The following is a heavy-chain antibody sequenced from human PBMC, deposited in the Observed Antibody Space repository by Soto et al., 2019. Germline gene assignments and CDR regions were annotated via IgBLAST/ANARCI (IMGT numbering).Heavy chain of an antibody. J-gene: IGHJ4*02. V-gene: IGHV4-4*02. CDR3: SVPGAGDFDY. CDR1: GTSISNSNW. Sequence: QVHLQESGPGLVEPSGTLSLTCAVSGTSISNSNWWSWVRQSPGKGLEWIGEIYHSGTTNCNPSLKSRLTISVDKSKNQFFLRLTSVTAADTAVYYCSVPGAGDFDYWGQGTLVTVSS. D-gene: IGHD6-13*01. CDR2: IYHSGTT.